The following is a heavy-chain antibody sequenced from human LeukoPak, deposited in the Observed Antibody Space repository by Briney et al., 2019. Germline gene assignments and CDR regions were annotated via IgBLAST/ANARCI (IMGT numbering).Heavy chain of an antibody. D-gene: IGHD1-26*01. Sequence: ASVKVSCKASGYTFTSYYMHWVRQAPGQGLEWMGWINTNTGNPTYAQGFTGRFVFSLDTSVSTAYLQISSLKAEDTAVYYCARAYSGSYLETFDYWGQGTLVTVSS. CDR1: GYTFTSYY. CDR3: ARAYSGSYLETFDY. J-gene: IGHJ4*02. V-gene: IGHV7-4-1*02. CDR2: INTNTGNP.